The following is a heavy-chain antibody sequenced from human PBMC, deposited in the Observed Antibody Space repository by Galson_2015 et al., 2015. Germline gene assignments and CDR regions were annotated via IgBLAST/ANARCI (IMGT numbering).Heavy chain of an antibody. CDR2: IWHDRNYK. J-gene: IGHJ4*02. CDR3: ARAKVGDYAGFDY. CDR1: GFTFSNYG. V-gene: IGHV3-33*01. D-gene: IGHD4-17*01. Sequence: SLRLSCAASGFTFSNYGMHWVRQAPGGGLEWVAVIWHDRNYKYYADSAKGRFTISRDNSKNTLYLQMNSLRAEDTAVYYCARAKVGDYAGFDYWGQGTLVTVSS.